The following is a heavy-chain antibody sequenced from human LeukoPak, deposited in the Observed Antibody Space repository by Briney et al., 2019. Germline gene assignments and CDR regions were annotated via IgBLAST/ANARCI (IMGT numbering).Heavy chain of an antibody. D-gene: IGHD2/OR15-2a*01. V-gene: IGHV5-10-1*01. CDR1: GYSFTNYW. J-gene: IGHJ4*02. CDR2: INPSDSYT. CDR3: ARHNREDFDD. Sequence: GEPLKISCKGSGYSFTNYWISWGRQLPGKGLEWMGRINPSDSYTNYSPSFQGHVTISADKSISTAYVQWSSLKATDTAIYYCARHNREDFDDGGQGTLVTVSS.